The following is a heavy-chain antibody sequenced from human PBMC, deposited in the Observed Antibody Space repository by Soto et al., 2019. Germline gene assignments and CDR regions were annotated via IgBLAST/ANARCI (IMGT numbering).Heavy chain of an antibody. V-gene: IGHV1-8*01. Sequence: ASVKVSCKASRYTFISYDINWVRQATGQGLEWMGWMNPNSGNTGYAQKFQGRITMTRNTSINTAHMELSSLQSEDTAVYYCARERKFDFWRKGLDVWGQGTTVTVSS. CDR3: ARERKFDFWRKGLDV. D-gene: IGHD3-3*01. J-gene: IGHJ6*02. CDR1: RYTFISYD. CDR2: MNPNSGNT.